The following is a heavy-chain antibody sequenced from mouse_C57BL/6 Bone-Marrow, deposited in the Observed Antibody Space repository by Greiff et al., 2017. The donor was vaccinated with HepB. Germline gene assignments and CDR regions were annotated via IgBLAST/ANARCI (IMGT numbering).Heavy chain of an antibody. CDR2: IDPETGGT. J-gene: IGHJ3*01. D-gene: IGHD1-1*01. CDR3: TRHYCGSSALFAY. V-gene: IGHV1-15*01. CDR1: GYTFTDYE. Sequence: VQLQQSGAELVRPGASVTLSCKASGYTFTDYEMHWVKQTPVHGLEWIGAIDPETGGTAYNQKFKGKAILTADKSSSTAYMELRSLTSEDSAVYYCTRHYCGSSALFAYWGQGTLVTVSA.